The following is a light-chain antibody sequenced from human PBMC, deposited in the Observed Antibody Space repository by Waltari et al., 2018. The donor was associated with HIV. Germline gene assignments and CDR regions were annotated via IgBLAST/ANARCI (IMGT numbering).Light chain of an antibody. CDR2: GNG. CDR1: SSNIGAGYD. Sequence: QSVLTQPPSVSGAPGQKVTVSCTGSSSNIGAGYDVHWYQQFPGPAPKLLVYGNGNRPSGVPDRFSASKAGTSASLAITGLQAEDEADYYCQSFDKSLRDTVVFGGGTKVSVL. J-gene: IGLJ2*01. CDR3: QSFDKSLRDTVV. V-gene: IGLV1-40*01.